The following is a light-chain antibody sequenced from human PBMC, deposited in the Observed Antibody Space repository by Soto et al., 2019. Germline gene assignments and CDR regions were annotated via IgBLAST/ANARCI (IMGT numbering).Light chain of an antibody. CDR3: HQRSKWPLT. CDR2: DAS. V-gene: IGKV3-11*01. Sequence: EIVLTQSPATLSLSPGERATLSCRASQSVRTYLAWYQQKPGQAPTLLIYDASNRATDIPDRFSGSGSGTDFTLTISSLDPEDFAVYYCHQRSKWPLTFGGGTKVEIK. CDR1: QSVRTY. J-gene: IGKJ4*01.